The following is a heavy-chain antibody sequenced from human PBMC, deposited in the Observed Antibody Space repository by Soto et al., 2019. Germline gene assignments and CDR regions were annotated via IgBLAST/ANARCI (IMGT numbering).Heavy chain of an antibody. Sequence: SVKVSCKASGFTFTSSAVQWVLQARGQRLEWIGWIVVGSGNTNYAQKFQERVTITRDMSTSTAYMELSSLRSEDTAVYSCAADPTYCGGSCYVDWGKGNLVTFDS. V-gene: IGHV1-58*01. J-gene: IGHJ4*02. CDR2: IVVGSGNT. CDR1: GFTFTSSA. D-gene: IGHD2-21*02. CDR3: AADPTYCGGSCYVD.